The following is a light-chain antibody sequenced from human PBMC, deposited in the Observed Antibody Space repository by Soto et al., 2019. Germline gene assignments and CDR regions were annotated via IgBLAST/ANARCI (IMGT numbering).Light chain of an antibody. CDR2: GAS. Sequence: DIQMTQSPSTLSASVGDRVTITCRASQGISSYLAWYQQKPGKAPNLLIYGASTLQSGVPSRFSGSGSGTDFTLTISSLQPEDFAIYFCQQLNYYPITFGQGTRLEIK. CDR3: QQLNYYPIT. J-gene: IGKJ5*01. V-gene: IGKV1-9*01. CDR1: QGISSY.